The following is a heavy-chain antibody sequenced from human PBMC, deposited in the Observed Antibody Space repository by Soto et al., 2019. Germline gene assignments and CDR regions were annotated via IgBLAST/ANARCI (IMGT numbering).Heavy chain of an antibody. Sequence: PGGSLRLSCAASGFTFSSYAMHWVRQAPGKGLEWVAVISYDGSNKYYADSVKGRFTISRDNSKNTLYLQMNSLRAEDTAVYYCARGGASWVVAATRSGMDVWGQGTTVTVSS. D-gene: IGHD2-15*01. CDR1: GFTFSSYA. J-gene: IGHJ6*02. V-gene: IGHV3-30-3*01. CDR3: ARGGASWVVAATRSGMDV. CDR2: ISYDGSNK.